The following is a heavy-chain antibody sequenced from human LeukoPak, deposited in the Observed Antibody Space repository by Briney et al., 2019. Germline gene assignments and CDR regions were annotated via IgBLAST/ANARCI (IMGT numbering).Heavy chain of an antibody. CDR1: GFTFSSYG. Sequence: GGSLRLSCAASGFTFSSYGMHWVRQAPGKGLEWVAVISYDGSNKYYADSVKGRFTISRDNSKNTLYLQMNSLRAEDTAVYYCAKDRNTMMVVAPVPDYWGQGTLVTVSS. CDR2: ISYDGSNK. J-gene: IGHJ4*02. D-gene: IGHD3-22*01. CDR3: AKDRNTMMVVAPVPDY. V-gene: IGHV3-30*18.